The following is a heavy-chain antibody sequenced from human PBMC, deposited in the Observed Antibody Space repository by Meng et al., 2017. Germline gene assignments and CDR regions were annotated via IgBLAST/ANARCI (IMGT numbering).Heavy chain of an antibody. Sequence: QVQLQQWGAGLLKPSETLSLTCAVYGGSFSTYYWSWIRQPPGKGLEWIGEINHSGSTNYNPSLKSRVTISVDTSKNQFSLKLSSVTAADTAVYYCARGPLVHQYFDYWGQGTLVTVSS. CDR3: ARGPLVHQYFDY. D-gene: IGHD6-13*01. CDR1: GGSFSTYY. CDR2: INHSGST. J-gene: IGHJ4*02. V-gene: IGHV4-34*01.